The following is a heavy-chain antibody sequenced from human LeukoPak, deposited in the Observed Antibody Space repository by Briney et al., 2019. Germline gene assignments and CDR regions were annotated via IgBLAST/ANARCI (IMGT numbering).Heavy chain of an antibody. CDR1: GFTASRNY. Sequence: PGGSLRLSCAASGFTASRNYMSWVRQAPGKGLEWVSGIYRDGTTYYADSVKGRFTISRDNSKNTLYLQMNSLRAEDTAVYYCGGWTTVATPVSYYYYGMDVWGQGTTVTVSS. J-gene: IGHJ6*02. CDR2: IYRDGTT. V-gene: IGHV3-53*01. D-gene: IGHD4-23*01. CDR3: GGWTTVATPVSYYYYGMDV.